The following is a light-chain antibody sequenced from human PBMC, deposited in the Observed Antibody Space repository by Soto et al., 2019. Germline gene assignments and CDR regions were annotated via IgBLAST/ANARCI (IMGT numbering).Light chain of an antibody. CDR1: NIGSKS. V-gene: IGLV3-21*04. CDR3: QVWDSSSDSYV. Sequence: YELTQPPSVSVAPGKTARITCGGNNIGSKSVHWYQQKPGQAPVLVIYYDSDRPSGIPERFSGSNSGNTATLTISRVEAGDEADYYCQVWDSSSDSYVFGTGTKLTVL. J-gene: IGLJ1*01. CDR2: YDS.